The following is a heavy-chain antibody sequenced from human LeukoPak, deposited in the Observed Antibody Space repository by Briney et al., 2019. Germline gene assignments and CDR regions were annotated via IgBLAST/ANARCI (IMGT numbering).Heavy chain of an antibody. V-gene: IGHV1-46*01. D-gene: IGHD3-10*01. CDR3: ARERRPIGSSFDP. Sequence: ASVKVSCKASGYTFTSYGISWVRQAPGQGLEWMGIINPSGGSTSYAQKFQGRVTMTRDTSTSTVYMGLSSLRSEDTAVYYCARERRPIGSSFDPWGQGTLVIVSS. CDR2: INPSGGST. J-gene: IGHJ5*02. CDR1: GYTFTSYG.